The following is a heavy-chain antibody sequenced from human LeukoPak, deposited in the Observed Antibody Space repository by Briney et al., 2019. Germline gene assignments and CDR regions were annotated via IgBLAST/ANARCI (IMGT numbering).Heavy chain of an antibody. D-gene: IGHD7-27*01. Sequence: QPGGSLRLSCLTSGFTFSTNAMSWVRQAPGKGLEWISGISGSGASTYYADSVTGRFTISRDNSRNTLYLQMNSLRGDDTAIYYCARGPPNWGFDFWGQGALVTVSS. CDR1: GFTFSTNA. CDR2: ISGSGAST. V-gene: IGHV3-23*01. CDR3: ARGPPNWGFDF. J-gene: IGHJ4*02.